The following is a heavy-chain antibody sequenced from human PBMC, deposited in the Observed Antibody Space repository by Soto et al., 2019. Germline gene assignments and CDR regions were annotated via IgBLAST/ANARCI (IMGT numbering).Heavy chain of an antibody. J-gene: IGHJ6*02. V-gene: IGHV1-46*01. CDR2: INPSGGST. CDR1: GSTFTSYY. CDR3: ARVLSKRFLEWSTDYYGMDV. D-gene: IGHD3-3*01. Sequence: ASVKVSCKASGSTFTSYYMHWVRQAPGQGLEWMGIINPSGGSTSYAQKFQGRVTMTRDTSTSTVYMELGSLRSEDTAVYYCARVLSKRFLEWSTDYYGMDVWGQGTTVTVS.